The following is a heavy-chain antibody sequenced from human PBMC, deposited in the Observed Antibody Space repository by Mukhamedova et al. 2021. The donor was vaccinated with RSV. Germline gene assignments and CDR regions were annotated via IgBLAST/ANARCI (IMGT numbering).Heavy chain of an antibody. J-gene: IGHJ6*02. D-gene: IGHD3-10*01. CDR2: ISWNSGSI. Sequence: VRQAPGKGLEWVSGISWNSGSIGYADSVKGRFTISRDNAKNSLYLQMNSLRAEDTALYYCAKDIRAITMVRGVGMDVWGQGTTVT. CDR3: AKDIRAITMVRGVGMDV. V-gene: IGHV3-9*01.